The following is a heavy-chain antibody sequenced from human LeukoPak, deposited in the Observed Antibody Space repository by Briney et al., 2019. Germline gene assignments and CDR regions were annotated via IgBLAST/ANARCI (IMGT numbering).Heavy chain of an antibody. CDR3: ARNSGSHP. J-gene: IGHJ5*02. D-gene: IGHD3-10*01. V-gene: IGHV3-7*01. CDR2: MKQDGSEK. Sequence: GGSLRLSCAASGFTFSSHWMSWVRQAPGKGLEWVANMKQDGSEKNYVDSVKGRFSISRDNAKNSLYLQMNSLRAEDTAVYYCARNSGSHPWGQGTLVTVSS. CDR1: GFTFSSHW.